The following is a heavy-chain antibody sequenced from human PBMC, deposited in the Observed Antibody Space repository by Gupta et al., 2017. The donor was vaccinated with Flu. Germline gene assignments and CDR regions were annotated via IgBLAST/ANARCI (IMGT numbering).Heavy chain of an antibody. CDR1: GGSFSGYY. Sequence: QVQLQQWGAGLLKPSETLSLTCAVYGGSFSGYYWSWIRQPPGKGLEWIGEINHSGSTNYNPSLKSRVTISVDTSKNQFSLKLSSVTAADTAVYYCASLAAAGYYFDYWGQGTLVTVSS. CDR3: ASLAAAGYYFDY. D-gene: IGHD6-13*01. J-gene: IGHJ4*02. CDR2: INHSGST. V-gene: IGHV4-34*01.